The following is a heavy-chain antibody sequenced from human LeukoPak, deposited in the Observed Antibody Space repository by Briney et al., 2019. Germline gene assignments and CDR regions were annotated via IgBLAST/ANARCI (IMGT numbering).Heavy chain of an antibody. Sequence: GGSLRLSCAASGFTFSSYWMYWVRQAPGKGLVWVSRINSDGSSTSYADSVKGRFTISRDNAKNTLYLQMNSLRDEDTAVYYCAREWIVVVPPAMTYYYNGMDVWRQGTTVTVSS. CDR2: INSDGSST. D-gene: IGHD2-2*01. CDR3: AREWIVVVPPAMTYYYNGMDV. CDR1: GFTFSSYW. V-gene: IGHV3-74*01. J-gene: IGHJ6*02.